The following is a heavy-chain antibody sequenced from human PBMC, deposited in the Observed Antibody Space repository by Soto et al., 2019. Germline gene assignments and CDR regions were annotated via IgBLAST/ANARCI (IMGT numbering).Heavy chain of an antibody. V-gene: IGHV4-59*01. J-gene: IGHJ4*02. CDR1: GGSISSYY. D-gene: IGHD5-12*01. Sequence: SETLSLTCTVSGGSISSYYWSWIRQPPGKGLEWIGYIYYSGSTNYNPSLKSRVTISVDTSKNQFSLKLSSLTSEDTAVYYCATSEGRDGYSFDYWGPGTLVTVSS. CDR2: IYYSGST. CDR3: ATSEGRDGYSFDY.